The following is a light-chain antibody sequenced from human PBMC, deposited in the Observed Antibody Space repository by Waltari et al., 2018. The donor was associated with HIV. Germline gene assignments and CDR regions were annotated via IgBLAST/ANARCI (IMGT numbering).Light chain of an antibody. CDR1: ENVGSTY. V-gene: IGKV3-20*01. J-gene: IGKJ1*01. Sequence: EVVLTQSPATLSLSPGERATLSCRASENVGSTYMAWYQQRQGQPPSLLIYGTTTRAAGIPDRFSGSGSGTAYTLTISRLEPEDFAVYYCQQYSRLPRTFGQGSKVEIK. CDR2: GTT. CDR3: QQYSRLPRT.